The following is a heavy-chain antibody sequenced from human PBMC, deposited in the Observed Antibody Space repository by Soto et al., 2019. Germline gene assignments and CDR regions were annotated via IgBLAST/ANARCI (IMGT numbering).Heavy chain of an antibody. V-gene: IGHV1-18*01. J-gene: IGHJ1*01. CDR2: ISAYNGNT. D-gene: IGHD6-6*01. CDR3: ASSIEYSTSSGIDS. Sequence: ASVKVSCKASGYTFTSYGISWVRQAPGQGLEWMGWISAYNGNTNYAQKLQGRVTMTTDTSTSTAYMELRSLRSDDTAVYYCASSIEYSTSSGIDSWGQGTLLTVSS. CDR1: GYTFTSYG.